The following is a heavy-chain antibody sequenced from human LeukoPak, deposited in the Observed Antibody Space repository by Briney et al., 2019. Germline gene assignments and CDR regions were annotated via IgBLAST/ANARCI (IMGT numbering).Heavy chain of an antibody. CDR3: AKGSSSNIAARLNY. CDR2: ISGSDGST. CDR1: GFTFSSYA. D-gene: IGHD6-6*01. V-gene: IGHV3-23*01. Sequence: GGSLRLSCAASGFTFSSYAMSWVRQAPGKGLEWVSAISGSDGSTYYADSVKGRFTISRDNSKNTLYLQMNSQRAEDTAIYSCAKGSSSNIAARLNYWGQGTLVTVSS. J-gene: IGHJ4*02.